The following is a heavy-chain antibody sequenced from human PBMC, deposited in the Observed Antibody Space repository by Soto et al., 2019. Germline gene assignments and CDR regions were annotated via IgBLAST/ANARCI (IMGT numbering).Heavy chain of an antibody. Sequence: QLQLQESGSGLVKPSQTLSLTCAVSGGSINSGGYSWRWIRQPPGQGLQWLGYIYYSGSTYYDPSLKRRGTISVRGAKNQFALKLTSVAAADTAVYNCAGVPAPWGQGTLVTVSS. V-gene: IGHV4-30-2*01. CDR2: IYYSGST. CDR1: GGSINSGGYS. CDR3: AGVPAP. J-gene: IGHJ5*02.